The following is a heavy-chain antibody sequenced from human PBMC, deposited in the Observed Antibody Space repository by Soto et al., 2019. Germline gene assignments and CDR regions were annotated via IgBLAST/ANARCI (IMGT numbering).Heavy chain of an antibody. Sequence: PSETLSLTCTVSGGSISSYYWSWIRQPPGKGLEWIGYIYYSGSTNYNPSLKSRVTISVDTSKNQFSLKLSSVTAADTAVYYCARADIVVVVAAMEYYIDYWGQGTLVTVSS. CDR3: ARADIVVVVAAMEYYIDY. CDR1: GGSISSYY. D-gene: IGHD2-15*01. CDR2: IYYSGST. V-gene: IGHV4-59*01. J-gene: IGHJ4*02.